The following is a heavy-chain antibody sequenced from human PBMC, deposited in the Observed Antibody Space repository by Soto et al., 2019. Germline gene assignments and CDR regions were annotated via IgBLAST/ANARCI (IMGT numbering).Heavy chain of an antibody. V-gene: IGHV2-5*02. J-gene: IGHJ3*01. CDR3: AQVTITCGGVIGLDAFDV. Sequence: QITLKESGPTLVEPTQTLTLTCTFSGFSPTTKGVGVGWIRQPPGQALEWLAVIYVDTDRRYTPSLRRRLDITMDTYNNQVVLTMTTLAPVDTGTYYCAQVTITCGGVIGLDAFDVWGQWAVVTVSS. CDR2: IYVDTDR. D-gene: IGHD3-16*02. CDR1: GFSPTTKGVG.